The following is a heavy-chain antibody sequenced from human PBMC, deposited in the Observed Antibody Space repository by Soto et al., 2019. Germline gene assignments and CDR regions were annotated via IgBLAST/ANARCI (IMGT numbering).Heavy chain of an antibody. J-gene: IGHJ4*02. CDR3: ARLQYCINGRCSRYSGPYDS. D-gene: IGHD2-8*01. CDR1: GGSIISGGYY. Sequence: QVQLQESGPGLVKPSQTLSLTCTVSGGSIISGGYYWGWIRQHPGKGLEWIGYSFYSGSDYLNPSLESRVTISVDTSKNQFSLNLRSVTAADTAVYYCARLQYCINGRCSRYSGPYDSWGQGTLVTVSS. CDR2: SFYSGSD. V-gene: IGHV4-31*03.